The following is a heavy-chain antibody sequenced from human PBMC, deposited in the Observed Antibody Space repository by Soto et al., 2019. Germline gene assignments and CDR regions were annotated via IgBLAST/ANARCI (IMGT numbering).Heavy chain of an antibody. J-gene: IGHJ4*02. Sequence: SETLSLTCAVYGGSFSGYYWTWIRQPPGKGLEWIGEINHSGITNYSPSLKSRVTISLDTSKNQFSLRLNSVTAADTAVYYCARGTLTIFGVIINALDVWGQGTLGTV. CDR2: INHSGIT. CDR1: GGSFSGYY. D-gene: IGHD3-3*01. V-gene: IGHV4-34*01. CDR3: ARGTLTIFGVIINALDV.